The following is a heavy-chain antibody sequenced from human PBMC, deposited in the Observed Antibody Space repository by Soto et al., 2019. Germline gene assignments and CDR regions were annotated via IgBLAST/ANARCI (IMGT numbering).Heavy chain of an antibody. V-gene: IGHV5-51*01. CDR2: IYPGDSDT. CDR3: ARLRQGSSWETFDY. Sequence: PGESLKISCKGSGYSITSYWIGWVRRMPGKGLEWMGIIYPGDSDTRYSPSFQGQVTISADNSISTAYLQWSSLKASDTAMYYCARLRQGSSWETFDYWGQGTLVTVSS. D-gene: IGHD6-13*01. CDR1: GYSITSYW. J-gene: IGHJ4*02.